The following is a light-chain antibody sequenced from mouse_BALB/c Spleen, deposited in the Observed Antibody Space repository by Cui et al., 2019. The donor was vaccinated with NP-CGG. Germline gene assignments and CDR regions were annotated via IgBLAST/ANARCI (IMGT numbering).Light chain of an antibody. CDR2: GTN. CDR3: ALWFSNHWV. J-gene: IGLJ1*01. CDR1: TGAVTTSNY. V-gene: IGLV1*01. Sequence: QAVVTQESALTTSPGATVTFTCRSSTGAVTTSNYANCVQEKPDLLFTGLIGGTNNRAPGVPARFSGSLIGDKAALTITGAQTEDEAIYFCALWFSNHWVFGGGTKLTVL.